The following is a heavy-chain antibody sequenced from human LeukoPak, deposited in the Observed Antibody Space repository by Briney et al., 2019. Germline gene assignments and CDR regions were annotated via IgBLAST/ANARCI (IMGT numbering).Heavy chain of an antibody. V-gene: IGHV4-4*09. Sequence: SETLSLTCTVSGGSIRSYYWSWTRQPPGKGLEWIGYIYTSGSTNYNPSLKSRVTISVDTSKNQFSLKLSSVTAADTAVYYCARLLGDSSGWLGYYYYYMDVWGKGTTVTVSS. J-gene: IGHJ6*03. D-gene: IGHD6-19*01. CDR3: ARLLGDSSGWLGYYYYYMDV. CDR1: GGSIRSYY. CDR2: IYTSGST.